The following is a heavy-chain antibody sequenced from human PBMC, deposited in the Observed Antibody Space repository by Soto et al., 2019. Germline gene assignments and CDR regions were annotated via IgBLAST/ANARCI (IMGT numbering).Heavy chain of an antibody. V-gene: IGHV1-69*02. D-gene: IGHD3-10*01. CDR1: GDTFTFYS. J-gene: IGHJ4*02. Sequence: QVQLVQSGAEVKRPGSSVKVSCKASGDTFTFYSINWVRQAPGLGLEWMGRINPILSMSNYAQRFQGRVTMTADKSTRTAYMEISSLRSEDTAIYYCASSYGSGYRAFDYWGQGALVTVSS. CDR3: ASSYGSGYRAFDY. CDR2: INPILSMS.